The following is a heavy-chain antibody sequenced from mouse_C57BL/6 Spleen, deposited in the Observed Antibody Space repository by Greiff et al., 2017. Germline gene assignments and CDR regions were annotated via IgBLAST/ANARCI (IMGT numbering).Heavy chain of an antibody. V-gene: IGHV14-3*01. CDR3: ASYHYYGSSYYYSMDY. Sequence: VQLQQSVAELVRPGASVKLSCTASGFNIKNTYMHWVKQRPEQGLEWIGRIDPANGNTTYAPKFQGKATITAATSSNTAYLQLSSLTSEDTAIYYFASYHYYGSSYYYSMDYWGQGTSVTVSS. D-gene: IGHD1-1*01. CDR2: IDPANGNT. CDR1: GFNIKNTY. J-gene: IGHJ4*01.